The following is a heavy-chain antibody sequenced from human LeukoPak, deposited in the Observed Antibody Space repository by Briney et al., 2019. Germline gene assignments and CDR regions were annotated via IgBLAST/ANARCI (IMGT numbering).Heavy chain of an antibody. J-gene: IGHJ5*02. D-gene: IGHD1-26*01. CDR3: AKIEVGRFDP. CDR2: IYDRGST. V-gene: IGHV4-59*01. CDR1: GGSISSYY. Sequence: PSETLSLTCTVSGGSISSYYWSWIRQTPGTGLEWIGDIYDRGSTTYNPSLKSRVSISVDTSRNQFSLNLRSVTAADTAVYYCAKIEVGRFDPWGQGTLVTVSS.